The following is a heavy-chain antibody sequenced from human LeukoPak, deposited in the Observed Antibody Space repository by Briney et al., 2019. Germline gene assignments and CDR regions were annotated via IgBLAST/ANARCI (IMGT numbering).Heavy chain of an antibody. Sequence: GGSLRLSCAASGFTFSSYAMHWVRQAPGKGLEWVAVISYDGSNKYYAGSVKGRFTISRDNSKNTLYLQMNSLRAEDTAVYYCARESRGGSFDYWGQGTLVTVSS. J-gene: IGHJ4*02. CDR1: GFTFSSYA. CDR3: ARESRGGSFDY. CDR2: ISYDGSNK. V-gene: IGHV3-30*04.